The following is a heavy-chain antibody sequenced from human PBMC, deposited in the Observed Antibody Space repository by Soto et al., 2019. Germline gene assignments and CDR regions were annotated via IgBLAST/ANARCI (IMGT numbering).Heavy chain of an antibody. V-gene: IGHV4-59*08. J-gene: IGHJ3*02. CDR1: GGSISSYY. Sequence: PSETLSLTCTVSGGSISSYYWTWIRQPPGKGLEWIGFMYNSGSTHYNPSLKSRVTISLDTSKNQFSLKLSSVTAADTAVYYCARRYSSAFDIWGQGTMVTVSS. D-gene: IGHD6-13*01. CDR3: ARRYSSAFDI. CDR2: MYNSGST.